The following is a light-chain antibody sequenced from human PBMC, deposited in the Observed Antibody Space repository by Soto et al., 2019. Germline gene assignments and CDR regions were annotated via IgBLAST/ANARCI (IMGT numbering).Light chain of an antibody. J-gene: IGKJ1*01. CDR1: QTIRSNY. Sequence: ETVLTQSPGTLSLSPGERATLSCRASQTIRSNYLAWYRQTPGQAPRLLIYGASNRATGIADRFSGSGSGTDVTLIISRLEPEEFALYYCQQYAGSPRTFGQGTKVEIK. CDR3: QQYAGSPRT. CDR2: GAS. V-gene: IGKV3-20*01.